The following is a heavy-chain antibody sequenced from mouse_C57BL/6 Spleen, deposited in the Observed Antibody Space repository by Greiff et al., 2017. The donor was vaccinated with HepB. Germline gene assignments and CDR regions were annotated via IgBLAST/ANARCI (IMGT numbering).Heavy chain of an antibody. CDR2: IYPGGGYY. V-gene: IGHV1-63*01. CDR1: GYTFTNYW. D-gene: IGHD1-1*01. Sequence: VQLQQSGAELVRPGTSVKMSCKASGYTFTNYWIGWAKQRPGHGLEWIGDIYPGGGYYNYNEKFKGKATLTADKSSSTAYMQFSSLTSEDSAIYYCARSTTVAPFDYWGQGTTLTVSS. CDR3: ARSTTVAPFDY. J-gene: IGHJ2*01.